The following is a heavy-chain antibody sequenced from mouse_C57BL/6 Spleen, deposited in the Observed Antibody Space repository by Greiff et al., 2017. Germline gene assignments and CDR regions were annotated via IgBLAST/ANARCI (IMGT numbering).Heavy chain of an antibody. CDR3: AREDDYALDY. V-gene: IGHV3-6*01. CDR2: ISYDGSN. J-gene: IGHJ2*01. Sequence: EVQLQQSGPGLVKPSQSLSLTCSVTGYSITSGYYWNWIRQFPGNKLEWMGYISYDGSNNYNPSLKNRISITRDTSKNQFFLKLNSVTTEDTATYYCAREDDYALDYWGQGTTLTVSS. D-gene: IGHD2-4*01. CDR1: GYSITSGYY.